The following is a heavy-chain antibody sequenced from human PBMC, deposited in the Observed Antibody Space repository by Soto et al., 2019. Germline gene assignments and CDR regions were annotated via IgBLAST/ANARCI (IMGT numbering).Heavy chain of an antibody. Sequence: GGSLRLSCAASGFTFSSYGMHWVRQAPGKGLEWVAVISYDGSNKYYADSVKDRFTISRDNSKNKLYLQMNSLRAEDTAVYYCAKDRDSSGWYGGYYFDYWGQGTLVTVSS. CDR1: GFTFSSYG. D-gene: IGHD6-19*01. CDR2: ISYDGSNK. V-gene: IGHV3-30*18. J-gene: IGHJ4*02. CDR3: AKDRDSSGWYGGYYFDY.